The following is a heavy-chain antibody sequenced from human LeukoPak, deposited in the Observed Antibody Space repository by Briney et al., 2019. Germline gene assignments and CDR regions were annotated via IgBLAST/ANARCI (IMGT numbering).Heavy chain of an antibody. CDR1: GFTFSSYG. J-gene: IGHJ4*02. V-gene: IGHV3-30*19. CDR2: ISFDGSDK. Sequence: GGSLRLSCAASGFTFSSYGMHWVRQAPGKGLEWVAVISFDGSDKYYADSVKGRFTISTDISKNTLYLEMNSLRADDTAMYYCARAQLEYCSTTSCYVFDSWGQGTPVTVSS. D-gene: IGHD2-2*01. CDR3: ARAQLEYCSTTSCYVFDS.